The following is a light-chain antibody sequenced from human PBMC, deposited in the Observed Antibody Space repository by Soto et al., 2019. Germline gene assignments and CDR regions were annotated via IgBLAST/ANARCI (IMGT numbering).Light chain of an antibody. CDR3: QPTYMPPLT. Sequence: DLQMTQSPASLSASVGDRVTITCRTRPSTNNYLNWYQQKPGKPPQLLIYAASTLHSGVPSRFSGSGSGTDFTLTITSLQPADFATYFCQPTYMPPLTCGGGTEVDIK. V-gene: IGKV1-39*01. J-gene: IGKJ4*01. CDR2: AAS. CDR1: PSTNNY.